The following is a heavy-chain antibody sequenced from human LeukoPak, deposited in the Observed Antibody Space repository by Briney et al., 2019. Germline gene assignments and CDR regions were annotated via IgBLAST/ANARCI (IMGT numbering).Heavy chain of an antibody. Sequence: PSGTLSLTCAVYGGSFSGYYWSWIRQPPGKGLEWIGEINHSGSTNYNPSLKSRVTISVDTSKNQFSLKLSSVTAADTAVYYCARGNRGYSYGGPYDYWGQGTLVTVSS. CDR3: ARGNRGYSYGGPYDY. CDR2: INHSGST. CDR1: GGSFSGYY. V-gene: IGHV4-34*01. D-gene: IGHD5-18*01. J-gene: IGHJ4*02.